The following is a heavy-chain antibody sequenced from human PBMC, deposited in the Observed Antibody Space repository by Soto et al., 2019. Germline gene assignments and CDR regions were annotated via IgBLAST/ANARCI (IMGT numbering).Heavy chain of an antibody. CDR1: GFSFSDYY. J-gene: IGHJ6*02. V-gene: IGHV3-11*01. CDR3: ARDRYNYGMDV. Sequence: PGGSLRLSCAASGFSFSDYYISWIRQAPGKGLEWISYISGDGTTVHYIDSVKGRFTISRDNAKNSLYLQINSLRAEDSAVYYCARDRYNYGMDVWGQGTTVTVSS. CDR2: ISGDGTTV. D-gene: IGHD3-9*01.